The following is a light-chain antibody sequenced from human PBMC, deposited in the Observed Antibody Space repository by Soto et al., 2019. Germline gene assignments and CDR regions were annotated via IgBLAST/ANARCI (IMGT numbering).Light chain of an antibody. CDR3: SSYTSSSTLLYV. CDR1: SSDVGGYNH. J-gene: IGLJ1*01. V-gene: IGLV2-14*01. CDR2: ELS. Sequence: QSALTQPASVSGSPGQSITISCTGTSSDVGGYNHVSWYQQYPGKAPKVIIYELSNRPSGISNRFSGSKSGNTASLTISGLQADDEADYYCSSYTSSSTLLYVFGSGTKLTVL.